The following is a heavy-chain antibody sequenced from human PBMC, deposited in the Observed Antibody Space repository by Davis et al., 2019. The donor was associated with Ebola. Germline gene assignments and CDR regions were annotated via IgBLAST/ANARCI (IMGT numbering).Heavy chain of an antibody. Sequence: GGSLRLSCAASGITFNNYAMSWVRQAPGKGLQWVSSITGSGGSTYYADSVRGRFTVSRDNSNNALYLQMNSLRAEDTAVYYCTRRDFSSGTYGMDVWGQGTTVTVSS. CDR3: TRRDFSSGTYGMDV. V-gene: IGHV3-23*01. CDR1: GITFNNYA. CDR2: ITGSGGST. D-gene: IGHD5-18*01. J-gene: IGHJ6*02.